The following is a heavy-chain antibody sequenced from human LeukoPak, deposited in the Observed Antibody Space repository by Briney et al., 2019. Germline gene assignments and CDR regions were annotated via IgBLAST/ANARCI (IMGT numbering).Heavy chain of an antibody. CDR1: GGSFSGYY. CDR3: ARAMGNSLHWYFDL. Sequence: PSETLSLTCAVYGGSFSGYYWSWIRQPPGKGLEWIGEINHSGSTNYNPSLKSRVTISVDTSKNQFSLKLSSVTAADTAVYYCARAMGNSLHWYFDLWGRGTLVTVSS. V-gene: IGHV4-34*01. D-gene: IGHD4-4*01. J-gene: IGHJ2*01. CDR2: INHSGST.